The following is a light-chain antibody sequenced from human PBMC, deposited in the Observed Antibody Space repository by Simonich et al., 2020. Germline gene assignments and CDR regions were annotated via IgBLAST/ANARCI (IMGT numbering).Light chain of an antibody. CDR3: SSYTSSSTLV. V-gene: IGLV2-14*01. CDR1: SSDVGGYNY. Sequence: QSALTQPASVSGSPGQSITISCPGTSSDVGGYNYVSWYQQHPGKAPKLMIYDVSKRPSGVSNRFSGSKSGNTAYLTISGLQAEDEADYYCSSYTSSSTLVFGGGTKLTVL. J-gene: IGLJ2*01. CDR2: DVS.